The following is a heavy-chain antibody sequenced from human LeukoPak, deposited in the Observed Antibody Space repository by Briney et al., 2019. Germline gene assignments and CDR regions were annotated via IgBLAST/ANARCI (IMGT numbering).Heavy chain of an antibody. CDR2: MKPDSGNT. CDR3: ARGTTRNYGDFDY. D-gene: IGHD3-10*01. J-gene: IGHJ4*02. V-gene: IGHV1-8*01. Sequence: GASVNVSCKASGYTFSNYDINWVRQVTGQGLEWMGWMKPDSGNTGYAQRFQGRVTLTRNPSISTAYMEVSSLRSEDTAVYFCARGTTRNYGDFDYWGQGNLVTVSS. CDR1: GYTFSNYD.